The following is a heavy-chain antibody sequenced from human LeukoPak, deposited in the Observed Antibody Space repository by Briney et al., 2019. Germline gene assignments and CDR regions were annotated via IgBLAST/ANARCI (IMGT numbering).Heavy chain of an antibody. CDR3: ARHCSSTSCYHSYDY. D-gene: IGHD2-2*01. V-gene: IGHV4-59*08. J-gene: IGHJ4*02. CDR1: GGSISSYY. CDR2: IYYSGST. Sequence: SETVSLTCTVSGGSISSYYWSWIRQPPGKGLEWIGYIYYSGSTNHNPSLKSRVTISVDTSKNQFSLKLSSVTAADTAVYYCARHCSSTSCYHSYDYWGQGTLVTVSS.